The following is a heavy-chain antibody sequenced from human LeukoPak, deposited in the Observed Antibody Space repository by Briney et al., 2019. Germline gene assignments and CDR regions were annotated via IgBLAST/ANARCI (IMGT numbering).Heavy chain of an antibody. CDR3: ARSTGYPSPDDAFDI. V-gene: IGHV4-59*12. CDR2: IYYSGST. D-gene: IGHD3-22*01. CDR1: GGSISSYY. Sequence: PSETLSLTCTVSGGSISSYYWSWIRQPPGKGLEWIGYIYYSGSTYYNPSLKSRVTISVDTSKNQFSLKLSSVTAADTAVYYCARSTGYPSPDDAFDIWGQGTMVTVSS. J-gene: IGHJ3*02.